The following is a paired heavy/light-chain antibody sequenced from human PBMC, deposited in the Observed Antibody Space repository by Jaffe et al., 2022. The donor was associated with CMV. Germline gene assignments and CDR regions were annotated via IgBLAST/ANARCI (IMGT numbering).Light chain of an antibody. CDR1: SSNIGVYT. V-gene: IGLV1-44*01. Sequence: QSVLTQPPSASGTPGQRVTISCSGSSSNIGVYTVNWYQQVPGTAPRLLVYSNDQRPSGVPDRFSGSKSGTSASLAISGLQSEDEADYYCAAWDDSPNGWVFGGGTKVTVL. CDR2: SND. J-gene: IGLJ3*02. CDR3: AAWDDSPNGWV.
Heavy chain of an antibody. J-gene: IGHJ4*02. CDR3: VGNLGTTSQ. Sequence: EVQLVQSGPKLKNPGESLKISCKVSGDRFSGYWISWVRQMSGKGLEWMGRIDPGDSYTNYSPSFRGHVTMSVDNSITTAYLQWSSLKASDTAMYYCVGNLGTTSQWGQGTLVTVSS. D-gene: IGHD1-7*01. CDR2: IDPGDSYT. CDR1: GDRFSGYW. V-gene: IGHV5-10-1*03.